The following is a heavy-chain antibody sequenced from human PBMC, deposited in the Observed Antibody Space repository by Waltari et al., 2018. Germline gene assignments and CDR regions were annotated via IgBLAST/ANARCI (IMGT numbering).Heavy chain of an antibody. J-gene: IGHJ4*02. V-gene: IGHV4-34*01. CDR1: GGSFSGYY. CDR3: ARVRKSLYSSRFDY. D-gene: IGHD6-19*01. CDR2: INHSGST. Sequence: QVQLQQWGAGLLKPSETLSLTCAVYGGSFSGYYWSWIRQPPGKGLEWIGEINHSGSTNYNPSLKSRVTISVDTSKNHFSLKLRSVTAADTAVYYCARVRKSLYSSRFDYWGQGTLVTVSS.